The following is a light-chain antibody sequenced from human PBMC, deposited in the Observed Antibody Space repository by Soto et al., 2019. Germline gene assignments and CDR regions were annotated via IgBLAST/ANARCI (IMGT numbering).Light chain of an antibody. CDR2: DVV. V-gene: IGLV2-14*01. CDR3: GSYTASGSFV. J-gene: IGLJ3*02. CDR1: SKDVGGYDF. Sequence: QSALTQPASVSGSPGQSITISCTGTSKDVGGYDFVCWFQQFPGKAPKVVIYDVVHRPSGLSNRFSGSKSGNTASLTISGLQPDDEADYYCGSYTASGSFVFGGGTKLTVL.